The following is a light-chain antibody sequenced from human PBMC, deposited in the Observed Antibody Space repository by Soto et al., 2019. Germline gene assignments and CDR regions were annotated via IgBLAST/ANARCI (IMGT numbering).Light chain of an antibody. J-gene: IGKJ1*01. CDR2: GAS. CDR3: QQYGSSGT. V-gene: IGKV3-20*01. CDR1: ERLSSVY. Sequence: ENGFTHSPATLSLSPGERATLSCRASERLSSVYLAWYQQRPGQPPRLLIYGASNRATGIPDRFSGSGSGTDFTLTISRLEPEDFAVYYCQQYGSSGTFGQGTKVDIK.